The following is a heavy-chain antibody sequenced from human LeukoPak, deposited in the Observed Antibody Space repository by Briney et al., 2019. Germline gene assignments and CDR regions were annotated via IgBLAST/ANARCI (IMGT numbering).Heavy chain of an antibody. CDR2: IYTSGST. CDR3: ARVGYSYGWDWFDP. CDR1: GGSISSGSYY. Sequence: SQTLSLTCTVSGGSISSGSYYWSWTRQPAGKGLEWIGRIYTSGSTNYNPSLKSRVTISVDTSKNQFSLKLSSVTAADTAVYYCARVGYSYGWDWFDPWGQGTLVTVSS. D-gene: IGHD5-18*01. V-gene: IGHV4-61*02. J-gene: IGHJ5*02.